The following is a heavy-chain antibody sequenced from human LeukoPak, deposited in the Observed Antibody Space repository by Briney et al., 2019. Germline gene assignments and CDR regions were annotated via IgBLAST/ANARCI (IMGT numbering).Heavy chain of an antibody. CDR3: ASRSPRIYSSSGQIYGAFDI. CDR2: INQDGSEK. Sequence: PGGSLRLSCAASGFTFSSYWTSWVRQAPGKGLEWVANINQDGSEKYYVDSVKGRFTISRDNAKSTLYLQMISLRAEDTAVYYCASRSPRIYSSSGQIYGAFDIWGQGTMVTVSS. D-gene: IGHD6-6*01. V-gene: IGHV3-7*03. CDR1: GFTFSSYW. J-gene: IGHJ3*02.